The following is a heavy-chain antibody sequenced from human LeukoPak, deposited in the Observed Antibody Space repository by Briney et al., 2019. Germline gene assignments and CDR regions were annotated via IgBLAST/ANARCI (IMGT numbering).Heavy chain of an antibody. J-gene: IGHJ6*02. CDR3: ARDPYSSGWPSYYYYGMDV. V-gene: IGHV3-74*01. CDR2: ISTDGSST. D-gene: IGHD6-19*01. CDR1: GFTFSSYW. Sequence: GGSLRLSCAASGFTFSSYWMHWVRQAPGKGLVWVSRISTDGSSTTYADSVKGRFTISRDNAKNSLYLQMNSLRAEDTAVYYCARDPYSSGWPSYYYYGMDVWGQGTTVTVSS.